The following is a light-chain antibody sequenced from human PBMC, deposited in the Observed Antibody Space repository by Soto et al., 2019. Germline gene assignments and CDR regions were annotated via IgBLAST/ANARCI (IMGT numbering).Light chain of an antibody. CDR2: GAS. V-gene: IGKV3-15*01. Sequence: EIVMTQSPATLSVSPGERVTLSCRASESLSTYLAWYQQKPGQAPRVLIYGASTKATGIPARFSGSGSATELTLTISSLQSEDFAVYCCQSYNDWPFTFGQGTQLEI. CDR1: ESLSTY. CDR3: QSYNDWPFT. J-gene: IGKJ2*01.